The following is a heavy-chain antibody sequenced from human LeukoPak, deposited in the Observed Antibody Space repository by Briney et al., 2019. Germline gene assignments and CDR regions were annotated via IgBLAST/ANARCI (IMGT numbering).Heavy chain of an antibody. CDR2: INPNSGDT. J-gene: IGHJ4*02. D-gene: IGHD7-27*01. Sequence: AASVKVSCKASGYTFTGYHMHWVRQAPGQGLEWMGRINPNSGDTNYAQKFQGRVAMTRDTSISTAFMELTRLRSDDTAVYYCARGPPNWGYDYWGPGTLVTVSS. CDR1: GYTFTGYH. V-gene: IGHV1-2*06. CDR3: ARGPPNWGYDY.